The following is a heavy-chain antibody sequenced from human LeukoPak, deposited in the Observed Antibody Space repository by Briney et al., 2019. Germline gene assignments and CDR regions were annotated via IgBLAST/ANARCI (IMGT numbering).Heavy chain of an antibody. CDR2: IWYDGSNK. CDR3: ARANDYTNPRGDY. V-gene: IGHV3-33*01. D-gene: IGHD4-11*01. CDR1: GFTFSSYG. Sequence: PGGSLRLSCAASGFTFSSYGMHWVRQAPGKGLEWVAVIWYDGSNKYYADSVKGRFTVSRDNSKNTLYLQMNSLRAEDTAVYYCARANDYTNPRGDYWGQGTLVTVSS. J-gene: IGHJ4*02.